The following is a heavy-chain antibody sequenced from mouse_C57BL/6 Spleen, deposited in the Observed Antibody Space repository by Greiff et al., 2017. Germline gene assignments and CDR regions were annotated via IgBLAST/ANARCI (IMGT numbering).Heavy chain of an antibody. D-gene: IGHD1-1*01. V-gene: IGHV1-64*01. J-gene: IGHJ2*01. CDR2: IHPNSGST. CDR3: ARYNYYGSSYFDY. CDR1: GYTFTSYW. Sequence: VQLQQPGAELVKPGASVKLSCKASGYTFTSYWMHWVKQRPGQGLEWIGMIHPNSGSTNYNEKFKSKATLTVDKSSSTAYMQLSSLTSEDSAVYYCARYNYYGSSYFDYWGQGTTLTVSS.